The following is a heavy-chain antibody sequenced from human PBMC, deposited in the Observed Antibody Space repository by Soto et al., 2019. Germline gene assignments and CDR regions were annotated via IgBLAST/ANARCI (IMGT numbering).Heavy chain of an antibody. CDR2: ISGSGGST. D-gene: IGHD6-19*01. J-gene: IGHJ1*01. CDR1: GFTFSSYA. Sequence: PGGSLRLSCAASGFTFSSYAMSWVRHAPGKGLEWVSAISGSGGSTYYADSVKGRFTISRDNSKNTLYLQMSSLRAEDTAVYYCAKDRSSGWYAGYFQHWGQGTLVTVSS. V-gene: IGHV3-23*01. CDR3: AKDRSSGWYAGYFQH.